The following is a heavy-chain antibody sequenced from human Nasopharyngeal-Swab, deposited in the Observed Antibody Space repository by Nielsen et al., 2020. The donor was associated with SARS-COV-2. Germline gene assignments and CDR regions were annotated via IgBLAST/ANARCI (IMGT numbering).Heavy chain of an antibody. J-gene: IGHJ4*02. Sequence: SETLSLTCAVYGGSFSGYYWSWIRQPPGKGLEWIGEIHHSGSTDYNPSLKSRVTISVDTSKNQFSLKLSSVTAADTAVFYCARGPVRYDFWSGYYCGLDYWGKGTLSPSPQ. CDR2: IHHSGST. CDR1: GGSFSGYY. CDR3: ARGPVRYDFWSGYYCGLDY. V-gene: IGHV4-34*01. D-gene: IGHD3-3*01.